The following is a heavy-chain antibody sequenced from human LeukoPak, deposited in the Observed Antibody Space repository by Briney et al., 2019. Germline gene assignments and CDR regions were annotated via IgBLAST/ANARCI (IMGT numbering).Heavy chain of an antibody. D-gene: IGHD4-17*01. Sequence: SEALSLACTVSGGSISTSTYYWGWIRQPPGKGLEWIGTISYSGTPHSNSSLNSRLTISLDTSKNHFSLQLNSVTAVDTAVYYCVRPRDYGFVNWG. V-gene: IGHV4-39*02. CDR3: VRPRDYGFVN. CDR1: GGSISTSTYY. CDR2: ISYSGTP. J-gene: IGHJ3*02.